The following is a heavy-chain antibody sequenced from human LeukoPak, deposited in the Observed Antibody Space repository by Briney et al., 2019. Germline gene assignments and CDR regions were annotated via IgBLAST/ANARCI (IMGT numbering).Heavy chain of an antibody. CDR1: GYTFTSYG. CDR2: ISAYNGNT. D-gene: IGHD5-12*01. V-gene: IGHV1-18*01. CDR3: ARVPNSGYDGDYFDY. J-gene: IGHJ4*02. Sequence: ASVKVSRKASGYTFTSYGISWVRQAPGQGLEWMGWISAYNGNTNYAQKLQGRVTMTTDTSTSTAYMELRSLRSDDTAVYYCARVPNSGYDGDYFDYWGQGTLVTVSS.